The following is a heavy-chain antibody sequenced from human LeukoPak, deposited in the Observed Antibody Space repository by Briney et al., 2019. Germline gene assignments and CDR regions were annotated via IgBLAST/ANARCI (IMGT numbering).Heavy chain of an antibody. Sequence: SETLSLTCTVSGVSINNYYWSWIRQPPGKGLEWIGYLYYSGRTNYNPSLKSRVTISVDTSKNQFSLKLSSVTAADTAVYYCARDVGYCSSTSCSLRGFDYWGQGTLVTVSS. CDR2: LYYSGRT. CDR1: GVSINNYY. CDR3: ARDVGYCSSTSCSLRGFDY. D-gene: IGHD2-2*01. V-gene: IGHV4-59*01. J-gene: IGHJ4*02.